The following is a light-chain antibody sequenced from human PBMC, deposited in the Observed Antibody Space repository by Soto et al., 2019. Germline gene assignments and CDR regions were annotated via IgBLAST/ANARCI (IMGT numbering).Light chain of an antibody. V-gene: IGKV1-5*03. CDR3: QQYNTYPLT. CDR2: KAS. Sequence: DIQMTQSPSTLSASVGDRVTIACRASQSVISLLAWYQQKPGRAPTLLIYKASTLESGVPSRFSGSGSGTEFTLTFSSLQPDEFATYYCQQYNTYPLTSGQGTRLEIK. J-gene: IGKJ5*01. CDR1: QSVISL.